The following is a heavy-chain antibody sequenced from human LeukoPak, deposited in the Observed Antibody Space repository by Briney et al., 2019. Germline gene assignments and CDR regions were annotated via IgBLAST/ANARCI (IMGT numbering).Heavy chain of an antibody. Sequence: KPSETLSLTCAVSGYSISSSYYWGWIRQPPGKGLEWIGSIYYSGSTYYNPSLKSRVTISVDTSKNQFSLKLSSVTAADTAVYYCASSPYYYDCSGYPTPGYFDYWGQGTLVTVSS. D-gene: IGHD3-22*01. CDR2: IYYSGST. CDR3: ASSPYYYDCSGYPTPGYFDY. V-gene: IGHV4-38-2*01. J-gene: IGHJ4*02. CDR1: GYSISSSYY.